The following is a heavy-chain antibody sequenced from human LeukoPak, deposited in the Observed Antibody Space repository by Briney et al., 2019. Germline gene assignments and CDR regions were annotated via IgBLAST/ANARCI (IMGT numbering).Heavy chain of an antibody. J-gene: IGHJ4*02. CDR3: ARIEKWVYYFDY. Sequence: SETLSLTCTVSGGSISSYYVSWIRQPPGKGLEWIGYISYTGSTDYNPSLKSRVTISVDTSKNQFSLKLSSVTAADTAVYYCARIEKWVYYFDYWGQGTLVTVSS. CDR2: ISYTGST. D-gene: IGHD2-8*01. V-gene: IGHV4-59*08. CDR1: GGSISSYY.